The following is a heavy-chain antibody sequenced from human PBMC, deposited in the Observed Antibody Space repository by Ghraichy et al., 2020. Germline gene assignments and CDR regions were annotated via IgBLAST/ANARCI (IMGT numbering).Heavy chain of an antibody. CDR1: GGSFSGYY. V-gene: IGHV4-34*01. Sequence: SETLSLTCAVYGGSFSGYYWSWIRQPPGKGLEWIGEINHSGSTNYNPSLKSRVTISVDTSKNQFSLKLSSVTAADTAVYYCARAPILRFLAYLYYYYGMDVWGQGTTVTVSS. D-gene: IGHD3-3*01. CDR2: INHSGST. CDR3: ARAPILRFLAYLYYYYGMDV. J-gene: IGHJ6*02.